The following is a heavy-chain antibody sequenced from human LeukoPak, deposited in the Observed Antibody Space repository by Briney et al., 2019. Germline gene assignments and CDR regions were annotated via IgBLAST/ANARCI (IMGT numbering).Heavy chain of an antibody. CDR2: IYYSGST. CDR1: GGSISSYY. CDR3: ASGMYYYDSSGIYAFDI. J-gene: IGHJ3*02. D-gene: IGHD3-22*01. V-gene: IGHV4-59*01. Sequence: SETLSLTCTVSGGSISSYYWSWIRQPPGKGLEWIGYIYYSGSTNYNPSLKSRVTISVDTSKNQFSLKLSSVTAEDTAVYYCASGMYYYDSSGIYAFDIWGQGTMVTVSS.